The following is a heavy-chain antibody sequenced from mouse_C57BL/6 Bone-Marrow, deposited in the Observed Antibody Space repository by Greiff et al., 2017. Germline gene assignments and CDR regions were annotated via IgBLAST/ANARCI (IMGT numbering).Heavy chain of an antibody. CDR2: ISNGGGST. J-gene: IGHJ4*01. CDR1: GFTFRDYY. V-gene: IGHV5-12*01. D-gene: IGHD2-2*01. Sequence: EVQLVESGGGLVQPGGSLKLSCAASGFTFRDYYMYWVRQTPEKRLEWVAYISNGGGSTYYPDTVKGRSTISRDNAKNTLYLQMSRLTSEDTAIYYCARQAPLLWFRSYAIVYWGQGTSVTVSS. CDR3: ARQAPLLWFRSYAIVY.